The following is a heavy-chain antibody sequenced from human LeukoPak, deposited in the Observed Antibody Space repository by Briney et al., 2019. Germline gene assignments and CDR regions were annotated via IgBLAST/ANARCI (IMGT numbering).Heavy chain of an antibody. Sequence: GASVKVSCKASRGTFSSYAISWVRQAPGQGLEWMGGIIPIFGTANYAQKFQGRVTITADKSTSTAYMELRSLRSDDTAVYYCARDPGVAAAGSKRDYYYYMDVWGKGTTVTVSS. CDR1: RGTFSSYA. CDR2: IIPIFGTA. CDR3: ARDPGVAAAGSKRDYYYYMDV. V-gene: IGHV1-69*06. D-gene: IGHD6-13*01. J-gene: IGHJ6*03.